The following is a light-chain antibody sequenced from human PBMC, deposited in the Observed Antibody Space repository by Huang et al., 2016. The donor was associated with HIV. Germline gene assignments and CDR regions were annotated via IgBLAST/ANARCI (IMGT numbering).Light chain of an antibody. V-gene: IGKV1-39*01. CDR1: QSVTTD. J-gene: IGKJ1*01. CDR3: QQSYSPPWT. Sequence: DIQMTQSPSSLSASVGDRVTMTRRASQSVTTDLNWYQHRPGKAPKLMIYSASRLQGGVPSRVSGSGSGTSFTLIIISLQPEDFATYYCQQSYSPPWTFGQGTTVEIK. CDR2: SAS.